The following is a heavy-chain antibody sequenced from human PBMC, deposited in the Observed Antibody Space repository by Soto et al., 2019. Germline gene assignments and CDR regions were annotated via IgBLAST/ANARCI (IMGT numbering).Heavy chain of an antibody. D-gene: IGHD3-16*01. CDR3: ARIKGVGGFDY. CDR2: IYYSGST. Sequence: SETLSLTCTVSGGSISSSSYYWGWIRQPPGKGLEWIGSIYYSGSTYYNPSLKSRVTISVDTSKNQFSLKLSSVTAADTAVYYCARIKGVGGFDYWGQGTLVTVSS. CDR1: GGSISSSSYY. J-gene: IGHJ4*02. V-gene: IGHV4-39*01.